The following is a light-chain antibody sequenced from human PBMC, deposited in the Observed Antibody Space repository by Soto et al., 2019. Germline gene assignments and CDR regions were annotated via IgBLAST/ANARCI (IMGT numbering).Light chain of an antibody. CDR1: SGSIASNY. CDR3: QSYDSSNYVV. Sequence: NFMLTQPHSVSESPGKTVTISCTGSSGSIASNYVQWYQQRPGSAPTTVIYEDNQRPSGVPDLFSGSIDSSSNSASLTISGLKTEDEADYYCQSYDSSNYVVFGGGTKLTVL. V-gene: IGLV6-57*02. J-gene: IGLJ2*01. CDR2: EDN.